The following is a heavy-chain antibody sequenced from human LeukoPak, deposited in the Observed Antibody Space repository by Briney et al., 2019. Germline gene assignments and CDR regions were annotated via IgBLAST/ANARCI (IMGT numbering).Heavy chain of an antibody. CDR2: VSRSSSTI. D-gene: IGHD4-23*01. CDR3: ARDSGWELPRSPFDY. CDR1: GFTFSNHN. V-gene: IGHV3-48*04. J-gene: IGHJ4*02. Sequence: GGSLRLSCVAYGFTFSNHNMNWVRQAPGQGLEWISYVSRSSSTIYYADSVKGRFTISRDNARNSLYLQMSRLRADDTAVYYCARDSGWELPRSPFDYWGQGNLVTVST.